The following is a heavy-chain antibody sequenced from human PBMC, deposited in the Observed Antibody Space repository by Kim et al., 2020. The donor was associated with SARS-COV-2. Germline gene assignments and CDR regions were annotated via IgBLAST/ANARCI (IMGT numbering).Heavy chain of an antibody. CDR3: CDLGAGF. D-gene: IGHD2-21*02. J-gene: IGHJ4*02. CDR1: GFIFSDHY. Sequence: GGSLRLSCAGSGFIFSDHYIDWARQAPGKGLEWIGRIRNKARSKTTADAATGRVSFTVASADSKNSPLLQMNRPKNKATYYYSFCDLGAGFGGQGALVT. CDR2: IRNKARSKTT. V-gene: IGHV3-72*01.